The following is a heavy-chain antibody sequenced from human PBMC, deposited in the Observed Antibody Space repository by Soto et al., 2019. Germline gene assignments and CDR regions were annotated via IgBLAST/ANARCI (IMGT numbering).Heavy chain of an antibody. Sequence: ASVKVSCKASGYTFTSYGISWVRQAPGQGLEWMGWISAYNGNTNYAQKLQGRVTMTTDTSTSTAYMELRSLRSDDTAVYYCARGFLEWLFPYYYMDVWGKGTTVTVSS. V-gene: IGHV1-18*01. J-gene: IGHJ6*03. D-gene: IGHD3-3*01. CDR2: ISAYNGNT. CDR3: ARGFLEWLFPYYYMDV. CDR1: GYTFTSYG.